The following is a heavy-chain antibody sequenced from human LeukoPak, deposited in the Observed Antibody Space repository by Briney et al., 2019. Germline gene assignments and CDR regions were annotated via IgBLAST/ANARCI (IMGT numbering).Heavy chain of an antibody. CDR3: ARGGTTPLYYYYYYMDV. CDR1: GGTFSSYA. V-gene: IGHV1-69*05. J-gene: IGHJ6*03. D-gene: IGHD1-14*01. CDR2: IIPIFGTA. Sequence: SVKVSCKASGGTFSSYAISWVRQAPGQGLEWMGGIIPIFGTANYAQKFQGRVTTTTDESTSTAYMELSSLRSEDTAVYYCARGGTTPLYYYYYYMDVWGKGTTVTVSS.